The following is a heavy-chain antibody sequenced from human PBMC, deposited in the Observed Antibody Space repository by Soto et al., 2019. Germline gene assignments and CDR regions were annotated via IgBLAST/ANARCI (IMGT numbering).Heavy chain of an antibody. J-gene: IGHJ4*02. Sequence: PSETLSLTCTVSGGSISSYYWSWIRQPAGKGLEWIGRIYTSGSTNYNPSLKSRVTMSVDTSKNQFSLKLSSVTAADTAVYYCAREGIVLVALGTLPPNEYYFDYWGQGTLVTVSS. D-gene: IGHD2-8*02. V-gene: IGHV4-4*07. CDR3: AREGIVLVALGTLPPNEYYFDY. CDR2: IYTSGST. CDR1: GGSISSYY.